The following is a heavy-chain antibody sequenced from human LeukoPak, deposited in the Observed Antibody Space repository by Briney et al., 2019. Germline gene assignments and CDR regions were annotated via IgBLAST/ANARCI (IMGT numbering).Heavy chain of an antibody. CDR3: ATYRQVLLPFES. V-gene: IGHV3-23*01. J-gene: IGHJ4*02. D-gene: IGHD2-8*02. Sequence: GGSLRLSCAASGFTFSSYAMSWVRQAPGKGLEWGSSIFPSGGEIHYADSVRGRFTISRDNSKSTLSLQMNRLRAEDTAIYYCATYRQVLLPFESWGQGTLVTVSS. CDR2: IFPSGGEI. CDR1: GFTFSSYA.